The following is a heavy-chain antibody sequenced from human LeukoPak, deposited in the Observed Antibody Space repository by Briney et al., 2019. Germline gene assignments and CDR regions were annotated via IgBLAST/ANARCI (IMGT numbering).Heavy chain of an antibody. D-gene: IGHD4-23*01. CDR1: GGSISSSSYY. CDR3: ARNYGGYSH. V-gene: IGHV3-7*01. Sequence: ETLSLTCTVSGGSISSSSYYWGWIRQPPGKGLEWVANIQQDGSEQYYVDSVKGRFTISRDNAKNSLYLQMNSLRAEDTALYYCARNYGGYSHWGQGTLVTVSS. J-gene: IGHJ4*02. CDR2: IQQDGSEQ.